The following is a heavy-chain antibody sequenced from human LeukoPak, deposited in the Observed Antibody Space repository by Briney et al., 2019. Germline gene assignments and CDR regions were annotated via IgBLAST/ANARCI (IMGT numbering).Heavy chain of an antibody. D-gene: IGHD5-18*01. V-gene: IGHV1-46*01. J-gene: IGHJ4*02. CDR2: INPSGGST. CDR3: ARVPYTAMVNYFDY. Sequence: ASVKVSCKVSGYTLTELSMHWVRQAPGKGLEWMGIINPSGGSTSYAQKFQGRVTMTRDMSTSTVYMELSSLRSEDTAVYYCARVPYTAMVNYFDYWGQGTLVTVSS. CDR1: GYTLTELS.